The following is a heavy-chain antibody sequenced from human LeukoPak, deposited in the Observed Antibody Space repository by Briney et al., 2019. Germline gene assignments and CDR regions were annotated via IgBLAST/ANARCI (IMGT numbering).Heavy chain of an antibody. V-gene: IGHV1-18*01. CDR2: ISAYNGNT. CDR3: ARERCSGGSCYGWFDP. CDR1: GYTFTSYG. D-gene: IGHD2-15*01. J-gene: IGHJ5*02. Sequence: ASVKVSCKASGYTFTSYGISWVRQAPGQGLEWMGWISAYNGNTNYAQKLQGRVTMTTDTSTSTAYMELRSLRSDDTAVYYCARERCSGGSCYGWFDPWGQGTLVTVSS.